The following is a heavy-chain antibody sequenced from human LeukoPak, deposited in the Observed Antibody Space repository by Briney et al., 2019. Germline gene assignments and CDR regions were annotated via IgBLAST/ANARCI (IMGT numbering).Heavy chain of an antibody. Sequence: SGGSLRLSCAASGFTFSSDWMTWVRQAPGKGLEWVANIKQDGSKKNYVDSVKGRFTISTDNAKNSLYLQMDSLRAEDTAVYYCARDFSPHYSGTYYDAFDIWGQGTMVTASS. CDR1: GFTFSSDW. CDR3: ARDFSPHYSGTYYDAFDI. J-gene: IGHJ3*02. D-gene: IGHD1-26*01. V-gene: IGHV3-7*01. CDR2: IKQDGSKK.